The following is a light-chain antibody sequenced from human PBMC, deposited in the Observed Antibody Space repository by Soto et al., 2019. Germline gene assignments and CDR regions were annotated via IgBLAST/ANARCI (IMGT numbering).Light chain of an antibody. J-gene: IGKJ3*01. V-gene: IGKV1-39*01. CDR3: QQSYTSLFA. Sequence: DIQMTQFPSALSASVGDRVTISCRTTQNIGTFLSWYQQRPGRAPNLLIYAASRVQSGVPSRFSGSGSGTNFTLTINGLQPEDFATYFCQQSYTSLFAFGPGTTVDVK. CDR1: QNIGTF. CDR2: AAS.